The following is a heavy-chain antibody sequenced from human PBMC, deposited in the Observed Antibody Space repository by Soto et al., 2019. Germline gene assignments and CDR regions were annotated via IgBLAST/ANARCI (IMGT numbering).Heavy chain of an antibody. CDR3: AKNPDYDILTGPDY. Sequence: VGSLRLSCAASGFTFSSYGMHWVRQAPGKGLEWVAVISYDGSNKYYADSVKGRFTISRDNSKNTLYLQMNSLRAEDTAVYYCAKNPDYDILTGPDYWGQGTLVTVSS. D-gene: IGHD3-9*01. J-gene: IGHJ4*02. V-gene: IGHV3-30*18. CDR2: ISYDGSNK. CDR1: GFTFSSYG.